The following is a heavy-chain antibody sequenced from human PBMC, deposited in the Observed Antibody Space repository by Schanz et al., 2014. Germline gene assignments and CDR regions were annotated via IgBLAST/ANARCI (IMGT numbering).Heavy chain of an antibody. V-gene: IGHV3-7*03. CDR3: ARDPPGPPGYGMDV. J-gene: IGHJ6*02. CDR2: IKQDGSEK. CDR1: GFTVRIDY. Sequence: EVQLVESGGGLIQPGGSLRLSCAASGFTVRIDYMSWVRQAPGKGPEWVANIKQDGSEKYYVDSVKGRFTISRDNSKNTMYLQMNSLRAEDTAVYYCARDPPGPPGYGMDVWGQGTTVTVSS.